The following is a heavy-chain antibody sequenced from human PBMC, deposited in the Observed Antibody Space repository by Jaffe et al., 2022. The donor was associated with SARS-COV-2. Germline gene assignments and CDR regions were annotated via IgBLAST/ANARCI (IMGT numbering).Heavy chain of an antibody. D-gene: IGHD3-9*01. CDR1: GYTFASYG. V-gene: IGHV1-3*01. Sequence: QVYLVQSGAEVKKPGASVKVSCKASGYTFASYGLHWVRQAPGQSLEWMGWINAGNGNTKYSQKFQDRITISRDTSASTAYMELSSLRSEDTAVYYCAGEGDLRHFDWLVWFDPWGQGTLVTVSS. J-gene: IGHJ5*02. CDR3: AGEGDLRHFDWLVWFDP. CDR2: INAGNGNT.